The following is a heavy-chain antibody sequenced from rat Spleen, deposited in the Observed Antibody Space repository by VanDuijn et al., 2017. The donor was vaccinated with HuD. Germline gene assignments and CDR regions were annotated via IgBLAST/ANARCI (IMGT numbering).Heavy chain of an antibody. D-gene: IGHD1-6*01. Sequence: EVQLVESGGGLVQPGRSLKLSCVASGFTFNNYWMTWIRQAPGKGLEWVSSINADGALTYYPDSVKGRFTISRDNAKSTLYLQMGSLRSEDTATYYCTTFSDYYYDHWGQGVMVTVSS. J-gene: IGHJ2*01. CDR3: TTFSDYYYDH. CDR2: INADGALT. V-gene: IGHV5-31*01. CDR1: GFTFNNYW.